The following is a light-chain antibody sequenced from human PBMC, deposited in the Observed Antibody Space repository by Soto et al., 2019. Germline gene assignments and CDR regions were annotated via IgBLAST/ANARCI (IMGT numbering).Light chain of an antibody. V-gene: IGLV2-14*01. CDR3: SSYTSSRIYV. Sequence: QSVLTQPASVSGSPGQSIPISCTGTSSDIGAYNYVSWYQQHPGKAPKVMIYEVNNGPSGGSDRFSGSKSGNTASLTISGLQPEDEADYYCSSYTSSRIYVFGTGTKLTVL. J-gene: IGLJ1*01. CDR2: EVN. CDR1: SSDIGAYNY.